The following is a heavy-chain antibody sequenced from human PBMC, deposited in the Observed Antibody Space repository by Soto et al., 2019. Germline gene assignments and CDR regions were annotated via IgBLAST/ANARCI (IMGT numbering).Heavy chain of an antibody. CDR2: INPNSGGT. Sequence: ASVKVSCKASGYTFTGYYMHWVRQAPGQGLEWMGWINPNSGGTNYAQKFQGWVTMTRDTSISTAYMELSRLRSGDTAVYYCAREGFCSGGSCQPNNWFDPWGQGTLVTVSS. V-gene: IGHV1-2*04. D-gene: IGHD2-15*01. CDR1: GYTFTGYY. J-gene: IGHJ5*02. CDR3: AREGFCSGGSCQPNNWFDP.